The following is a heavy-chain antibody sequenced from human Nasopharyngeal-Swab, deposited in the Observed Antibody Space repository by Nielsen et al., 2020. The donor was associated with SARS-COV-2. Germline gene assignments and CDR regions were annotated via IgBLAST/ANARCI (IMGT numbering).Heavy chain of an antibody. D-gene: IGHD3-3*01. CDR2: IYYSGST. V-gene: IGHV4-59*01. J-gene: IGHJ4*02. CDR3: ARGGRGIFGVVTNFDY. CDR1: GGSISSYS. Sequence: SETLSLTCTVPGGSISSYSWSWIRQLPGKGLEWIGYIYYSGSTNYNPSLKSRVTISVDTSKNQFSLKLSSVTAADTAVYYCARGGRGIFGVVTNFDYWGQGTLVTVSS.